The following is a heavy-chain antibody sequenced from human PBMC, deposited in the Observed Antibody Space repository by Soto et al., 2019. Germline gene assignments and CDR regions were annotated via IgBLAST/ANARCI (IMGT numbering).Heavy chain of an antibody. CDR3: ARSKCSGGSCATIDY. J-gene: IGHJ4*02. Sequence: PSETLSLTCTVSGGSISSYYWSWIRQPPGKGLEWIGYIYYSGSTNYNPSLKSRVTISVDTSKNQFSLKLSSVTAADTAVYYCARSKCSGGSCATIDYWGQGTLVTVS. CDR2: IYYSGST. D-gene: IGHD2-15*01. V-gene: IGHV4-59*01. CDR1: GGSISSYY.